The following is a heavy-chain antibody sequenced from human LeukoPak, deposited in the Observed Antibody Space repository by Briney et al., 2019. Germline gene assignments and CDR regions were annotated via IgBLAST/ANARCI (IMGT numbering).Heavy chain of an antibody. CDR3: ARENWVFDY. Sequence: SETLSLTCVVSGYSISSGYHWGWIRQPPGKGLEWVGSVYRSGTTYYDPSLKSRVTISVDTSKNQISLKVRSVTAADTAMYYCARENWVFDYWGQGILVTVSS. V-gene: IGHV4-38-2*02. J-gene: IGHJ4*02. CDR2: VYRSGTT. CDR1: GYSISSGYH. D-gene: IGHD7-27*01.